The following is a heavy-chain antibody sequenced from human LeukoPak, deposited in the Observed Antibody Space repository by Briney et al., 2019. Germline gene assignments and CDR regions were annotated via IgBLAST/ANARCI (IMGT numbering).Heavy chain of an antibody. V-gene: IGHV4-39*01. CDR3: ARLEMATIGVVDY. Sequence: EPSETLPLTCTVSGGSISSSSYYWGWIRQPPGKGLEWIGSIYYSGSTYYNPSLKSRVTISADTSKNQFSLKLSSVTAADTAVYYCARLEMATIGVVDYWGQGTLVTVSS. D-gene: IGHD5-24*01. CDR2: IYYSGST. CDR1: GGSISSSSYY. J-gene: IGHJ4*02.